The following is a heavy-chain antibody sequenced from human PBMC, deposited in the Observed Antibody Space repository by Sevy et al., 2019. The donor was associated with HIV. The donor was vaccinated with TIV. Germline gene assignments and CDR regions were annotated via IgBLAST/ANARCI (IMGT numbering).Heavy chain of an antibody. Sequence: SETLSLTCTVSGGSISNGDSYWSWIRQPPGKGLEWIGYIHYSGGTYYNPFLKSRVAMSVDTSEKQFSLKLSSMTEADTAVYYCASKRGYNHGPFDYWGQGTLVTVSS. CDR2: IHYSGGT. CDR3: ASKRGYNHGPFDY. J-gene: IGHJ4*02. D-gene: IGHD5-12*01. V-gene: IGHV4-30-4*02. CDR1: GGSISNGDSY.